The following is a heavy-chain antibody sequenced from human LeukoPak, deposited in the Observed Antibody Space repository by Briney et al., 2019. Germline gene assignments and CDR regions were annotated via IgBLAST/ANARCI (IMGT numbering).Heavy chain of an antibody. V-gene: IGHV3-23*01. CDR1: GFTFSSYA. Sequence: GASLRLSCAASGFTFSSYAMSWVRQAPGKGLEWVSAISGSGGSTYYADSVKGRFTISRDNSKNTLYLQMNSLRAEDTAVYYCAKVGYDFWSGYYYYYGMDVWGQGTTVTVSS. J-gene: IGHJ6*02. CDR3: AKVGYDFWSGYYYYYGMDV. D-gene: IGHD3-3*01. CDR2: ISGSGGST.